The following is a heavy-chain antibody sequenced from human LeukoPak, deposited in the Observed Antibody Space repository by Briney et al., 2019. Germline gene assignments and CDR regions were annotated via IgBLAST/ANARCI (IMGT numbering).Heavy chain of an antibody. CDR3: ARHPRSRATPFY. Sequence: PSETLSLTCTVSGGSISSSSYYWGWIRQPPGKWLERIGRIYYSGSTYYNPSLKSRVTISVDTSTNQFSLKLSSVTAADTAVYYCARHPRSRATPFYWGQGTLVTVSS. CDR2: IYYSGST. V-gene: IGHV4-39*01. D-gene: IGHD5-12*01. CDR1: GGSISSSSYY. J-gene: IGHJ4*02.